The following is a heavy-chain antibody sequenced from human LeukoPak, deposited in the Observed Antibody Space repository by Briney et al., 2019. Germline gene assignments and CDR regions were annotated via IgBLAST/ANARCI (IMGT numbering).Heavy chain of an antibody. CDR1: GGSFSGYY. J-gene: IGHJ5*02. D-gene: IGHD2-2*01. Sequence: SETLSLTCAVYGGSFSGYYWSWIRQPPGKGLEWIGEINHSGSTNYNPSLKSRVTISVDTSKNQFSLKLSSVTAADTAVYYCASSTSPYRVHNWFDPWGQGTLVTVSS. CDR2: INHSGST. CDR3: ASSTSPYRVHNWFDP. V-gene: IGHV4-34*01.